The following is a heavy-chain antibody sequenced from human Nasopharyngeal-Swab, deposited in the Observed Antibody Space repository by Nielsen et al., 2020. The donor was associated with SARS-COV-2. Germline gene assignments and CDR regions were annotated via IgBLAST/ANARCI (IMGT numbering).Heavy chain of an antibody. CDR2: IWYDGSNT. J-gene: IGHJ6*02. CDR1: GLTLSSYG. Sequence: GGSLTLSCAASGLTLSSYGTHWVRQVPGKGLEWVAVIWYDGSNTYYADSVKGRFTISRDNSKNTLYLQMNSLRAEDTAVYYCARGYWAAAGHTIYYYGMDVWGQGTTVTVSS. V-gene: IGHV3-33*01. CDR3: ARGYWAAAGHTIYYYGMDV. D-gene: IGHD6-13*01.